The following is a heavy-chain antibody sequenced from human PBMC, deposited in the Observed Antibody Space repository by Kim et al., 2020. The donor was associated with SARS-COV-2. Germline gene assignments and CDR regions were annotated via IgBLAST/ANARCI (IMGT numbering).Heavy chain of an antibody. Sequence: ASVKVSCKASGYTFSSYAIHWLRQAPGQGFEWMGWINGRNGDTKYSQNFQGRVTITSDTSASTAYMELSSLRFEDTAIYYCARGSRGVFSWGQVTVVTVSS. CDR2: INGRNGDT. D-gene: IGHD3-10*01. CDR1: GYTFSSYA. V-gene: IGHV1-3*01. J-gene: IGHJ5*02. CDR3: ARGSRGVFS.